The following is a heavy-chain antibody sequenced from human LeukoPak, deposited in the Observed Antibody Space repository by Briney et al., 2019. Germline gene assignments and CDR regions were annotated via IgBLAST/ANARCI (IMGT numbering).Heavy chain of an antibody. D-gene: IGHD6-25*01. CDR3: ARGMRQIDDAFDL. J-gene: IGHJ3*01. CDR2: IWYDGSNK. CDR1: GFTFSSYG. V-gene: IGHV3-33*08. Sequence: GGSLRLSCAASGFTFSSYGMHWVRQAPGKGLEWVAVIWYDGSNKYYADSVKGRFTISRDNSKNTLYLQMNSLRAEDTAMYYCARGMRQIDDAFDLWGQGTMVTVSS.